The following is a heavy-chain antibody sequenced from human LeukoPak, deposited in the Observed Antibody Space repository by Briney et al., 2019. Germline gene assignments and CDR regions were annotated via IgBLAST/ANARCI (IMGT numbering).Heavy chain of an antibody. Sequence: PGGSLRLSCAASGFTFSSNWMHWVRQAPGKGLVWVSGINSDGSNTAYADSVKGRFTISRDYGKNTLYLQMNSLRAEDTAVYYCARGWGATWGPGTPVTVSS. CDR1: GFTFSSNW. CDR2: INSDGSNT. D-gene: IGHD1-26*01. CDR3: ARGWGAT. J-gene: IGHJ4*02. V-gene: IGHV3-74*01.